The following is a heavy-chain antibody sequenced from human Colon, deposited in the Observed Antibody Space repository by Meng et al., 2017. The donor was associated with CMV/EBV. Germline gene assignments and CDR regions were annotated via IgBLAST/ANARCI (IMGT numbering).Heavy chain of an antibody. CDR2: INHSGST. D-gene: IGHD3-10*01. J-gene: IGHJ4*02. V-gene: IGHV4-34*01. Sequence: AVYGGSFSGYYWSWIRQPPGKGLEWIGEINHSGSTNYNPSLKSRVTISVDTSKNQFSLKLSSVTAADTAVYYCARGRRWFGEPNLDYWGQGTLVTVSS. CDR1: GGSFSGYY. CDR3: ARGRRWFGEPNLDY.